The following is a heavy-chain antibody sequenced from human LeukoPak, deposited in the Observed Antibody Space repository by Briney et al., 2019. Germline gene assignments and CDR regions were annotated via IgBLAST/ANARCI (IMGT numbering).Heavy chain of an antibody. J-gene: IGHJ4*02. CDR1: GGSMSPYH. Sequence: SETLSLTCSVSGGSMSPYHWSWIRQPPGKGLEWTGYIYYSGSTNYNPSLKSRVTISVDTSKNQFSLKLSSVTAADTAMYYCARAVSGRFDYWGQGTLVTVSS. V-gene: IGHV4-59*08. CDR3: ARAVSGRFDY. D-gene: IGHD6-19*01. CDR2: IYYSGST.